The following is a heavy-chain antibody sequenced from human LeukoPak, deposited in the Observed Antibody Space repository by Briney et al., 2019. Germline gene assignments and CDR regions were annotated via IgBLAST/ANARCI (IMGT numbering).Heavy chain of an antibody. Sequence: PGGSLSLSCAASGFTFSSYGMHWVRQAPGKGLEWVAVISYDGSNKYYADSVKGRFTISRDNSKNTLYLQMNSLRAEDTAVYYCAKVRAYYDSSDSEGDYWGQGTLVTVSS. D-gene: IGHD3-22*01. V-gene: IGHV3-30*18. J-gene: IGHJ4*02. CDR1: GFTFSSYG. CDR3: AKVRAYYDSSDSEGDY. CDR2: ISYDGSNK.